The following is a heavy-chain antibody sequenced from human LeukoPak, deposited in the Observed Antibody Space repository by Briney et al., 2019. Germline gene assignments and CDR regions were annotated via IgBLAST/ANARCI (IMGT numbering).Heavy chain of an antibody. D-gene: IGHD4-17*01. J-gene: IGHJ5*02. CDR1: GYTFTMYG. CDR2: MSAYNGKT. V-gene: IGHV1-18*01. CDR3: ARVRNGYYEQVNWFDP. Sequence: ASVTVSDTASGYTFTMYGISWVRQAPGQGGEGMGGMSAYNGKTNNAQKHQGRGTITTDTSTSTPYMELRSLRSDDTAVYYCARVRNGYYEQVNWFDPWGQGTLVTVSS.